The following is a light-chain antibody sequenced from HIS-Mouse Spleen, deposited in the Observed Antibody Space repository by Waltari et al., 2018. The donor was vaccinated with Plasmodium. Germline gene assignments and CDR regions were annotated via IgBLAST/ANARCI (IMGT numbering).Light chain of an antibody. CDR3: QSADSSGTYQV. V-gene: IGLV3-25*03. CDR1: ALPKQY. CDR2: KDS. Sequence: SYELTQPPSVSVSPGQTARITCSGDALPKQYAYWYQQKPGQAPGLLIYKDSARPSGIPERISGSSSGTTVTLTISGVQAEDEADYYCQSADSSGTYQVFGGGTKLTVL. J-gene: IGLJ2*01.